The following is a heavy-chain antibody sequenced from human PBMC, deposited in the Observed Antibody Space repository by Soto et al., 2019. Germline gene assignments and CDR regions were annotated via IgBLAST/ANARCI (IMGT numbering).Heavy chain of an antibody. J-gene: IGHJ4*02. D-gene: IGHD3-22*01. CDR3: ARMNYYDTSGYPFDY. CDR1: GGSISSGGYS. Sequence: SETLSLTCAVSGGSISSGGYSWSWIRQPPGKGLEWIGYMYHSGSTYYNPSLKSRVTMSADTSKNQFSLKLNSVTAADTAVYYCARMNYYDTSGYPFDYWGQGMMVTVSS. CDR2: MYHSGST. V-gene: IGHV4-30-2*02.